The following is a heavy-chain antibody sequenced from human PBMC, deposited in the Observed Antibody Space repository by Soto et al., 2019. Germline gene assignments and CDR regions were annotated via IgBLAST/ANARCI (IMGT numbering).Heavy chain of an antibody. CDR3: SRISARRNDFDV. Sequence: QMQLVQAGAEVKNPGAAVKVSCQAANYLFGAFGIKWVRQDPGQGLEWMGWITAYNGNTHYAEKIQDRDTMSADKSTTTAYMEVRRLTSVDTAVYFCSRISARRNDFDVWGQVTVVTVSS. J-gene: IGHJ3*01. CDR2: ITAYNGNT. V-gene: IGHV1-18*01. CDR1: NYLFGAFG.